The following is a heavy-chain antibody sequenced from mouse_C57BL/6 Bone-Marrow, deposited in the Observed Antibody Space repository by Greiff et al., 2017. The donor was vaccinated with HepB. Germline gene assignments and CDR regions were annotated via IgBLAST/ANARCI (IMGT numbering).Heavy chain of an antibody. CDR3: ARLETFNWEGFAY. CDR1: GYTFTSYW. CDR2: IHPNSGST. J-gene: IGHJ3*01. D-gene: IGHD4-1*02. Sequence: QVQLQQPGAELVKPGASVKLSCKASGYTFTSYWMHWVKQRPGQGLEWIGMIHPNSGSTNYNEKFKSKATLTVDKSSSTAYMQLSSLTSEDSAVYYCARLETFNWEGFAYWGQGTLVTVSA. V-gene: IGHV1-64*01.